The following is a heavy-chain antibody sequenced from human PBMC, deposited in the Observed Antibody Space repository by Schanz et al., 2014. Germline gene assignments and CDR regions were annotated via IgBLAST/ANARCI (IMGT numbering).Heavy chain of an antibody. D-gene: IGHD2-21*02. CDR3: AKDGVPSPWVCFGGYCYSGGADY. CDR1: GFTVSSNY. CDR2: ISGSGDHT. J-gene: IGHJ4*02. Sequence: EVQLVESGGELIQPGGSLRLSCAASGFTVSSNYMSWVRQAPGKGLEWVSVISGSGDHTHYADSVKGRFTISRDTSGNTLYLQMNSLTGEDTAVYYCAKDGVPSPWVCFGGYCYSGGADYWGQGTLVTVSS. V-gene: IGHV3-23*04.